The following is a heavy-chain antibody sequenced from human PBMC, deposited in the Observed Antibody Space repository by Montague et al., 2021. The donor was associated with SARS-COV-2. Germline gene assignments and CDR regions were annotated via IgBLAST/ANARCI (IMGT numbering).Heavy chain of an antibody. J-gene: IGHJ4*02. CDR3: ARESLHLTGYYNDYFDY. V-gene: IGHV4-61*02. CDR2: IYTSGST. CDR1: GGSISSGSYY. Sequence: TLSLTCTVSGGSISSGSYYWNWIRQPAGKGLEWIGRIYTSGSTNYXXXLKSRVTISVDTSKNQFSLKLSSVTAAHTAVYYCARESLHLTGYYNDYFDYWGQGTLVTVSS. D-gene: IGHD3-9*01.